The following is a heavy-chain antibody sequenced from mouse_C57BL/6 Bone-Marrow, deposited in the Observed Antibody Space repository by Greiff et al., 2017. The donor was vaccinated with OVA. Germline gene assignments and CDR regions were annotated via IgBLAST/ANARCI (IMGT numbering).Heavy chain of an antibody. CDR2: IYPGDGDT. Sequence: VQLKQSGPELVKPGASVKISCKASGYAFSSSWMNWVKQRPGKGLEWIGRIYPGDGDTNYNGKFKGKATLTADKSSSTAYMQLSSLTSEDSAVYFCAPAYYYGSSPYAMDYWGQGTSVTVSS. V-gene: IGHV1-82*01. J-gene: IGHJ4*01. CDR3: APAYYYGSSPYAMDY. D-gene: IGHD1-1*01. CDR1: GYAFSSSW.